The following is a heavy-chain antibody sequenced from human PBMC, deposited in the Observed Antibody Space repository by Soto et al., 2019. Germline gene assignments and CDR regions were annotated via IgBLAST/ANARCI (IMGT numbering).Heavy chain of an antibody. V-gene: IGHV3-23*01. Sequence: PGGSLRLSCAASGFTFSSYAMSWVRQAPGKGLEWVSAISGSGGSTYYADSVKGRFTISRDNSKNTLYLQMNSLRAEDTAVYYCAKPMVRGVIIPLYYYGMDVWGQGTTVTVSS. CDR1: GFTFSSYA. CDR2: ISGSGGST. J-gene: IGHJ6*02. CDR3: AKPMVRGVIIPLYYYGMDV. D-gene: IGHD3-10*01.